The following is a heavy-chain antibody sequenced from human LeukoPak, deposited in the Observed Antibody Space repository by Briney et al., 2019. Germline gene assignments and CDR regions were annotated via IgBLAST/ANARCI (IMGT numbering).Heavy chain of an antibody. CDR2: IKQDGSDT. Sequence: GGSLRLSCAASGFTFSNYAMSWVRQAPGKGLEWVAHIKQDGSDTYVDSVKGRFTISRDIAKTSLFLHMNSLTTEDSAVYYCAREHSSHFTWGQGTLVTVSS. CDR1: GFTFSNYA. V-gene: IGHV3-7*01. D-gene: IGHD3-3*02. CDR3: AREHSSHFT. J-gene: IGHJ4*02.